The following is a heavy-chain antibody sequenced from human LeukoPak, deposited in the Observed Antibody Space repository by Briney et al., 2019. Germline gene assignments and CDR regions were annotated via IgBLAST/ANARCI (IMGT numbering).Heavy chain of an antibody. Sequence: SETLSLTCTVSSGSISSYYWSWIRQPPGKGLEWIGYIYYSGSTNYNPSLKSRVTISVDTSKNQFSLKLSSVTAADTAVYYCARSSDSIYYYYMDVWGKGTTVTVSS. CDR2: IYYSGST. D-gene: IGHD4-11*01. CDR1: SGSISSYY. J-gene: IGHJ6*03. V-gene: IGHV4-59*01. CDR3: ARSSDSIYYYYMDV.